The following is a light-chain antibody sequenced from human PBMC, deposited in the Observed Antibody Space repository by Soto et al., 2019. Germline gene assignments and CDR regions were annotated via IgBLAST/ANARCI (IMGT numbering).Light chain of an antibody. J-gene: IGKJ2*01. CDR1: QSISSW. CDR3: QQYNSYSQYT. V-gene: IGKV1-5*01. CDR2: AAS. Sequence: DIPMTQSPSTLSASVGDRVTITCRASQSISSWLAWYQQKPGKAPKLLIYAASSLESGVPSRFSGSGSGTEFTLTISSLQPDDFATYYCQQYNSYSQYTFGQGTKLEIK.